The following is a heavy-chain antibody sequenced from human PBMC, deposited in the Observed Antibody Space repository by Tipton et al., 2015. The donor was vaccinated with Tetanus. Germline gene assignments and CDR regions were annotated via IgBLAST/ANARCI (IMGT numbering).Heavy chain of an antibody. CDR2: SWYDGTDK. CDR1: GFIFSSYG. J-gene: IGHJ4*02. Sequence: SLRLSCAASGFIFSSYGIHWVRRAPGKGLEWVAVSWYDGTDKYYADSVKGRFTISRDNSKNTLYLQMNSLRAEDTAVHYCAREADCSGGSCFSGDFDNWGQGTQVTVSS. D-gene: IGHD2-15*01. V-gene: IGHV3-33*01. CDR3: AREADCSGGSCFSGDFDN.